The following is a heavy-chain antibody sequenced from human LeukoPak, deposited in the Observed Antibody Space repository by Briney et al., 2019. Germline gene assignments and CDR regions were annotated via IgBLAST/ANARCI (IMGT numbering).Heavy chain of an antibody. V-gene: IGHV3-21*01. J-gene: IGHJ4*02. D-gene: IGHD3-10*01. CDR3: ARGVRGATPYYFDY. CDR2: ISSSSSYI. Sequence: GGSLRLSCAASGFTFDDYGMNWVRQAPGKGLEWVSSISSSSSYIYYADSVKGRFTISRDNAKNSLYLQMNSLRAEDTAVYYCARGVRGATPYYFDYWGQGTLVTVSS. CDR1: GFTFDDYG.